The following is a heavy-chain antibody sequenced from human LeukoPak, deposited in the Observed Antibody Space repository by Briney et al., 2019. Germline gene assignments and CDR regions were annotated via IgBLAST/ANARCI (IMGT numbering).Heavy chain of an antibody. J-gene: IGHJ3*02. D-gene: IGHD3-22*01. Sequence: GGSLRLSCAASGFTFSSYSMNWVRQAPGKGLEWVSYISSSSSTIYYADSVKGRFTISRDNAKNSLYLQMNSLGAEDTAVYYCARDSATMIVDAFDIWGQGTMVTVSS. CDR1: GFTFSSYS. CDR3: ARDSATMIVDAFDI. V-gene: IGHV3-48*01. CDR2: ISSSSSTI.